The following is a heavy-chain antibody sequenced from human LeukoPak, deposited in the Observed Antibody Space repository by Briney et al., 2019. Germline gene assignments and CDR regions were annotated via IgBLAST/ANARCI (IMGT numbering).Heavy chain of an antibody. V-gene: IGHV4-39*01. D-gene: IGHD3-10*01. CDR1: GGSISSSSYY. Sequence: SETLSLTCTVSGGSISSSSYYWGWIRQPPGKGLEWIGSIYYSGSTYYNPSLKSRVTISVDTSKNQFSLKLSSVTAADTAVYYCARRSSLQWFGDQVGFDYWGQGTLVTVSS. J-gene: IGHJ4*02. CDR2: IYYSGST. CDR3: ARRSSLQWFGDQVGFDY.